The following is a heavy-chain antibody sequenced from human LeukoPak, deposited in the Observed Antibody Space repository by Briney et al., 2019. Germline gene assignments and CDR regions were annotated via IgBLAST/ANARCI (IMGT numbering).Heavy chain of an antibody. CDR3: ARASNTPRFLEWLLFDY. D-gene: IGHD3-3*01. V-gene: IGHV3-74*01. CDR1: GFTFSSYS. Sequence: GGSLRLSCAASGFTFSSYSMNWVRQAPGKGLEWVSRINSDGSSTSYADSVKGRFTISRDNAKNSLYLQMNSLRAEDTAVYYCARASNTPRFLEWLLFDYWGQGTLVTVSS. J-gene: IGHJ4*02. CDR2: INSDGSST.